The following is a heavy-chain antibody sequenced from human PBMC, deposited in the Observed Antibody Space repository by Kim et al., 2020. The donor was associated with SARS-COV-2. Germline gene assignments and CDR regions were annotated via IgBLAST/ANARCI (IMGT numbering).Heavy chain of an antibody. D-gene: IGHD4-17*01. CDR3: ARGLMTTVTPYYYYYGMDV. CDR1: GFTFSSYS. J-gene: IGHJ6*02. V-gene: IGHV3-21*01. Sequence: GGSLRLSCAASGFTFSSYSMNWVRQAPGKGLEWVSSISSSSSYISYADSVKGRFTISRDNAKNSLYLQMNSLRAEDTAVYYCARGLMTTVTPYYYYYGMDVWGQGTTVTVSS. CDR2: ISSSSSYI.